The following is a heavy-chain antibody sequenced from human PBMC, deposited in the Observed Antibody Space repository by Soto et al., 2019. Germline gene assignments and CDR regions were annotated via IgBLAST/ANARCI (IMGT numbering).Heavy chain of an antibody. CDR1: GGSISSSSYY. Sequence: QLQQQESGPGLVKPSETLSLTCTVSGGSISSSSYYWAWVRQPPGKGLEWIASIYYNGGTYYNPSLKSRVTISVDTSKNQFFLKLTSVTAADTAVFYCARLGHLWPRFDYWGQGALVTVSS. J-gene: IGHJ4*02. V-gene: IGHV4-39*01. CDR3: ARLGHLWPRFDY. CDR2: IYYNGGT. D-gene: IGHD3-10*01.